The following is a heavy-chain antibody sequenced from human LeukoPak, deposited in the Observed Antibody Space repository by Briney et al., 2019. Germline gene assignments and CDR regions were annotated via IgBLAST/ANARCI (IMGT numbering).Heavy chain of an antibody. Sequence: ASVKVSCKASGYTFTGYYMHWVRQAPGQGLEWMGWINPNSGGTNYAQKFQGRVTMTRDTSISTAYMELSRLRSDDTAVYYCARGAGDPTMVRGVIMTCYGMDVWGQGTTVTVSS. CDR1: GYTFTGYY. J-gene: IGHJ6*02. D-gene: IGHD3-10*01. V-gene: IGHV1-2*02. CDR2: INPNSGGT. CDR3: ARGAGDPTMVRGVIMTCYGMDV.